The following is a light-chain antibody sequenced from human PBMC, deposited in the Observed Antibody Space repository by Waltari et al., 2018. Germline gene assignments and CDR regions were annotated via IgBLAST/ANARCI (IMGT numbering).Light chain of an antibody. Sequence: EIVLPQSPATLSLSPGERATLSGRASQSVSSYLAWYQQKPGQSPRLLIYDASNRATGIPARFSGSGSGTDFTLTISSLEPEDFAVYYCQQRSNWPLFTFGPGTKVDIK. CDR2: DAS. CDR3: QQRSNWPLFT. V-gene: IGKV3-11*01. CDR1: QSVSSY. J-gene: IGKJ3*01.